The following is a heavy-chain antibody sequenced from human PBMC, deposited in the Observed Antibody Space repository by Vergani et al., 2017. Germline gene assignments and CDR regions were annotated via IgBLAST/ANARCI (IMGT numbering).Heavy chain of an antibody. J-gene: IGHJ4*02. CDR2: IYYSGST. CDR1: GGPLSSGDYY. V-gene: IGHV4-30-4*01. CDR3: ASSRYSSSWYAGLFDY. Sequence: QVQLQESGPGLVKPSQTLSLTCTVSGGPLSSGDYYWSWTRQPPGKGLEWIGYIYYSGSTYYNPSLKSRVNISVDTSKNQFSLKLSSVTAADTAVYYCASSRYSSSWYAGLFDYWGQGTLVTVSS. D-gene: IGHD6-13*01.